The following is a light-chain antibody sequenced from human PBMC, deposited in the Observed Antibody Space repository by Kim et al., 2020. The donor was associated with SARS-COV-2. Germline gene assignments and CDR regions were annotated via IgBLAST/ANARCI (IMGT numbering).Light chain of an antibody. Sequence: SSELTQDPAVSVALGQTVRITCQGDSLRSYYASWYQQKPGQAPVLVIYGRNNRPSAIPDRFSGSTSGNTASLTITGAQAEDEADYYCKSRDSSGNVVFGGGTQLTVL. J-gene: IGLJ2*01. CDR3: KSRDSSGNVV. V-gene: IGLV3-19*01. CDR2: GRN. CDR1: SLRSYY.